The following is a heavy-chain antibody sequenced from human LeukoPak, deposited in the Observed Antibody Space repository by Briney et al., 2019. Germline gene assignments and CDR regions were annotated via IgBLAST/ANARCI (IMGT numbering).Heavy chain of an antibody. CDR2: ISGSAAST. CDR1: GFTFSSYA. D-gene: IGHD3-10*01. CDR3: AREGVRGVDAFDI. V-gene: IGHV3-23*01. Sequence: GGSLRLSCAASGFTFSSYAMSWVRQAPGKGLEWVSAISGSAASTYYADSVKGRFTISRDNSKNTLYLQMNSLRAEDTAVYYCAREGVRGVDAFDIWGQGTMVTVSS. J-gene: IGHJ3*02.